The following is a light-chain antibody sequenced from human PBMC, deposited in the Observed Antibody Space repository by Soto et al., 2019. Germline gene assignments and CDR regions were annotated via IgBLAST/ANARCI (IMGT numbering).Light chain of an antibody. J-gene: IGLJ1*01. CDR3: SSFTRISARVV. CDR2: DVN. CDR1: SSDVGAYNY. Sequence: QSALTQPASVSGSPGQSITISCTGTSSDVGAYNYVSWYQQHPGKAPKLIIYDVNNRPSGVSNRFSGSKSGNTASLTISGLQAEDEADDYCSSFTRISARVVFGTGTKVTVL. V-gene: IGLV2-14*03.